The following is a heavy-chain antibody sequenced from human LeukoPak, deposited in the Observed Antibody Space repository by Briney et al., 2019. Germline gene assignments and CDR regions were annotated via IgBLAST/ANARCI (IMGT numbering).Heavy chain of an antibody. CDR3: ARDAAGIVGAFDY. J-gene: IGHJ4*02. CDR1: GFTFSSYS. V-gene: IGHV3-21*01. CDR2: ISSSSSYI. Sequence: GGSLRLSCAASGFTFSSYSMNWVRQASGKGLEWVSSISSSSSYIYYADSVKGRFTISRDNAKNSLYLQMNSLRAEDTAVYYCARDAAGIVGAFDYWGQGTLVTVSS. D-gene: IGHD1-26*01.